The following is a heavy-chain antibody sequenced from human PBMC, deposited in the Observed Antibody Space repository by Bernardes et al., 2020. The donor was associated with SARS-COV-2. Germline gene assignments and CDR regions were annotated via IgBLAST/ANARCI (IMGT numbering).Heavy chain of an antibody. D-gene: IGHD3-22*01. V-gene: IGHV4-59*02. CDR1: GGSVSSYY. Sequence: SETLSLTCTVSGGSVSSYYWSWIRQPPGKGLEWIGYIYYSGSTNYNPSLKSRVTISVDTSKNQFSLKLSSVTAADTAVYYCARWGYYDSSGYYHHDAFDIWGQGTMVTVSS. CDR3: ARWGYYDSSGYYHHDAFDI. J-gene: IGHJ3*02. CDR2: IYYSGST.